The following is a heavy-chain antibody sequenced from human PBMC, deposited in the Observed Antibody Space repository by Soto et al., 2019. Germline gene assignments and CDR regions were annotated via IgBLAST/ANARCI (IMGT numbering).Heavy chain of an antibody. Sequence: QVQLVESGGGVVQPGRSLRVSCAASGFTFSYYGMHWVHQAPGKGLEWVAAISSDGSKKNYAESVKGRFTISRDNSKNTLNLQLNSLKVEDTAMYYCAKDRFSSETYLDYWGQGTLVTVSS. CDR3: AKDRFSSETYLDY. CDR2: ISSDGSKK. CDR1: GFTFSYYG. J-gene: IGHJ4*02. V-gene: IGHV3-30*18. D-gene: IGHD3-22*01.